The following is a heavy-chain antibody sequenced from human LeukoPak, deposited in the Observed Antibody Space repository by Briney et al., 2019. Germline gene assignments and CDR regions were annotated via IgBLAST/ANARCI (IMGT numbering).Heavy chain of an antibody. J-gene: IGHJ4*02. Sequence: PGGSLRLSCAASGFTFSSYAMHWVRQAPGKGLEWVAVISYDGSNKYYADSVKGRFTISRDNSKNTLYPQMNSLRAEDTAVYYCARDSEITMVRGVIDYWGQGTLVTVSS. CDR1: GFTFSSYA. D-gene: IGHD3-10*01. CDR3: ARDSEITMVRGVIDY. V-gene: IGHV3-30*04. CDR2: ISYDGSNK.